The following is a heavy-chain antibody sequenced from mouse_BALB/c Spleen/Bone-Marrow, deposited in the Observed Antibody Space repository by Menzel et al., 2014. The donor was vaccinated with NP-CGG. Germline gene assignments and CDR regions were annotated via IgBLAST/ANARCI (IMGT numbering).Heavy chain of an antibody. J-gene: IGHJ1*01. V-gene: IGHV5-12-2*01. CDR3: ARHGLRRDRYFDV. CDR2: ISNGGGTT. Sequence: DVQLVESGGGLVQPGGSLKLSCAVSGFTFSSYTMSWVRQIPEKWLEWVAYISNGGGTTYYPDTLKGRFTISRDNTKNTLYLQMSSLKSEDTAMYYCARHGLRRDRYFDVWGAGTTVTVSS. D-gene: IGHD2-2*01. CDR1: GFTFSSYT.